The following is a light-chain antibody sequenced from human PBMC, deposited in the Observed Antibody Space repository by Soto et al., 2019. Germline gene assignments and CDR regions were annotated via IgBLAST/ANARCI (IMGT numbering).Light chain of an antibody. CDR2: DAS. V-gene: IGKV1-33*01. Sequence: DIEMTKSKSSRSASVGDIVNITCRASQSISSYLHWYQQKPGRAPKLLIYDASNLEAGVPSRFRGSGSGTDFTFTISRLQPEDIATYYCQQYENLPPFGQGTRPAVK. CDR1: QSISSY. CDR3: QQYENLPP. J-gene: IGKJ5*01.